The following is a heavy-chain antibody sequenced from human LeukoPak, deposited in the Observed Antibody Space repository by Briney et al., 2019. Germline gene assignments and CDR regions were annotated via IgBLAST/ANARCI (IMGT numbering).Heavy chain of an antibody. D-gene: IGHD3-3*01. CDR1: GDSINSGGYY. CDR3: ARAGVGRRYFFGLDV. J-gene: IGHJ6*02. Sequence: SETLSLTCTVSGDSINSGGYYWTWIRQFPGKGPEWIGYIYHSGDTYYNPSLKSRLVMSVDTSNNQFSLALSPVTAADTALYYCARAGVGRRYFFGLDVWGPGTTVTVSS. CDR2: IYHSGDT. V-gene: IGHV4-31*03.